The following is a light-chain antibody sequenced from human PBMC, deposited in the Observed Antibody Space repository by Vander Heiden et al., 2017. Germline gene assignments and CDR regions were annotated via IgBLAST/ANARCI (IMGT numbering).Light chain of an antibody. V-gene: IGKV3D-15*03. Sequence: VMTQSPATVSVSPGERATLSCRASQPIGSLLAWYQQKPGQTPRLLISGATIRATDVPARFSGSGSGTEFTLTISNLQSEDFAFYYCQQYNNWPITFGQGTRLEIK. CDR2: GAT. J-gene: IGKJ5*01. CDR3: QQYNNWPIT. CDR1: QPIGSL.